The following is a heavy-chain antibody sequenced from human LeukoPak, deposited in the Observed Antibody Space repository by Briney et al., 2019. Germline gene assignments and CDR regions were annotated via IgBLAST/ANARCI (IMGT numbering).Heavy chain of an antibody. Sequence: PGGSLRLSCAASGFTFSNYAMTWVRQAPGKGLQWVSSITGSGGSTYYADSVKGRFTISRDNSKNTLYLQMNSLRAEDTAVYYCAKVSDDSSGYYYQVFDYWGQGTLVTVSS. CDR3: AKVSDDSSGYYYQVFDY. V-gene: IGHV3-23*01. J-gene: IGHJ4*02. CDR1: GFTFSNYA. D-gene: IGHD3-22*01. CDR2: ITGSGGST.